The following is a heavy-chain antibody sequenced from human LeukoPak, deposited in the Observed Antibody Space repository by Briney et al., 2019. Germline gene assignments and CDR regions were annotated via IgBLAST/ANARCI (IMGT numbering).Heavy chain of an antibody. D-gene: IGHD3-10*01. CDR2: ISAYNGNT. Sequence: GASVKVSCKASGYTSTSYGISWVRQAPGQGLEWMGWISAYNGNTNYAQKLQGRVTMTTDTSTSTAYMELRSLRSDDTAVYYCARVVEDPLLWFGEPYGFDWGQGTLVTVSS. V-gene: IGHV1-18*01. CDR3: ARVVEDPLLWFGEPYGFD. J-gene: IGHJ4*02. CDR1: GYTSTSYG.